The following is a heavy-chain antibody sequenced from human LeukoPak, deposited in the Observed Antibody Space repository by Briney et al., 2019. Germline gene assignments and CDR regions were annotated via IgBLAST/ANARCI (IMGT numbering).Heavy chain of an antibody. V-gene: IGHV1-2*02. CDR1: GYTFTDYY. CDR3: ARGYYYGSGTYIGDY. J-gene: IGHJ4*02. D-gene: IGHD3-10*01. Sequence: ASVKVFCKASGYTFTDYYMHWVRQAPGQGLEWMGWINPNSGVTNHAQKFQGRVTMTRDTSISTAYMDLSSLRSDDTAVYYCARGYYYGSGTYIGDYWGQGTLVTVSS. CDR2: INPNSGVT.